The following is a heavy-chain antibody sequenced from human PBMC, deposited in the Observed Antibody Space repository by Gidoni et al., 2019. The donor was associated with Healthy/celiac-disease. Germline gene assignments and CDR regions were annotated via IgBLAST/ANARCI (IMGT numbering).Heavy chain of an antibody. CDR1: GFTFSSYG. D-gene: IGHD6-6*01. CDR3: ARDDQRRYSSSTFDY. J-gene: IGHJ4*02. CDR2: IWYDGSNK. Sequence: QVQLVESGGGVVQPGRSLRLSCAASGFTFSSYGMHWVRQAPGKGLEWVAVIWYDGSNKYYADSVKGRFTISRDNSKNTLYLQMNSLRAEDTAVYYCARDDQRRYSSSTFDYWGQGTLVTVSS. V-gene: IGHV3-33*01.